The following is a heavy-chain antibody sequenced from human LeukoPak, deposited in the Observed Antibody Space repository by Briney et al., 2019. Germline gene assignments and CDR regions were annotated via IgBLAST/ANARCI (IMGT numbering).Heavy chain of an antibody. J-gene: IGHJ4*02. CDR2: IGTYTGNT. CDR3: ARGLINRSGWYVHYRIFDY. Sequence: GASVKVSCKASGYSFTSYGIAWLRHAPGQGLEYVGWIGTYTGNTNYGQKFQGRVTMTRNTSISTAYMELSSLRSEDTAVYYCARGLINRSGWYVHYRIFDYWGQGTLVTVSS. CDR1: GYSFTSYG. D-gene: IGHD6-19*01. V-gene: IGHV1-8*01.